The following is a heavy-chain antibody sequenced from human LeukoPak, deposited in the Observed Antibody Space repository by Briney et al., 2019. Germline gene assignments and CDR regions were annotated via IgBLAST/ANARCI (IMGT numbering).Heavy chain of an antibody. J-gene: IGHJ4*02. D-gene: IGHD6-13*01. V-gene: IGHV1-46*01. CDR2: INPSGGST. Sequence: GASVTVSFKASGYTFTIYYMHWVRQAPGQGLGWMGIINPSGGSTSYAQKFQGRVTMTRDTSTSTVYMELSSLRSEDTAVYYCARGGSSSWSFDYWGQGTLVTVSS. CDR1: GYTFTIYY. CDR3: ARGGSSSWSFDY.